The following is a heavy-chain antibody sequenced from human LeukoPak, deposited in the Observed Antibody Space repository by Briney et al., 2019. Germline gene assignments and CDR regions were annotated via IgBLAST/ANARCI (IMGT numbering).Heavy chain of an antibody. J-gene: IGHJ5*02. D-gene: IGHD3-16*01. Sequence: GGSLRLSCAASGFTFSSYAMHWVRQAPGKGLEWVAVISYDGSNKYYADSVKGRFTISRDNSKNTLYLQMNSLRAEDTAVYYCAKGGRENWFDPWGQGTLVTVSS. CDR3: AKGGRENWFDP. CDR2: ISYDGSNK. V-gene: IGHV3-30-3*01. CDR1: GFTFSSYA.